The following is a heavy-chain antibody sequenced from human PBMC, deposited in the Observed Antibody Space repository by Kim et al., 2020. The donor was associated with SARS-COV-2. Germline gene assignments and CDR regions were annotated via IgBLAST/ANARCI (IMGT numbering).Heavy chain of an antibody. CDR1: LFTFTTYN. V-gene: IGHV3-48*02. Sequence: GGSLRLSFASSLFTFTTYNINFFLHSPLNFLYFISYIILTYSIYYSYSFKCLFTISRYYAKNSLDLQMNSLRDEDTAVYYCARDWNWGIDVWGQGTLVTVSS. CDR2: IILTYSI. CDR3: ARDWNWGIDV. D-gene: IGHD7-27*01. J-gene: IGHJ4*02.